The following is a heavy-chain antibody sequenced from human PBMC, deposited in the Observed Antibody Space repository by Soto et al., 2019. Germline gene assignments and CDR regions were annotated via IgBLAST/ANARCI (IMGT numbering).Heavy chain of an antibody. Sequence: GGSLRLSCAASGFTFSSYWMSWVRQAPGKGLEWVANIKQDGSEKYYVDSVKGRFTISRDNAKNALFLQMNSVRAEDAAVYCWGRSLGIFVAFDIWGQGTMVTGSS. CDR1: GFTFSSYW. D-gene: IGHD7-27*01. CDR3: GRSLGIFVAFDI. J-gene: IGHJ3*02. V-gene: IGHV3-7*01. CDR2: IKQDGSEK.